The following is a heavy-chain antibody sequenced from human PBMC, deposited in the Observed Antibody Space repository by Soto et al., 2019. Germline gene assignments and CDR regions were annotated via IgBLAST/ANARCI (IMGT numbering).Heavy chain of an antibody. Sequence: GASVKVSCKASGGTFSSYAISWVRQAPGQGLEWMGGIIPIFGTANYAQKFQGRVTITADESTSTAYMELSSLRSEDTALYYCARWDDYGASDQYHFDHWGQGTLVTVSS. CDR3: ARWDDYGASDQYHFDH. CDR1: GGTFSSYA. D-gene: IGHD4-17*01. V-gene: IGHV1-69*13. J-gene: IGHJ4*02. CDR2: IIPIFGTA.